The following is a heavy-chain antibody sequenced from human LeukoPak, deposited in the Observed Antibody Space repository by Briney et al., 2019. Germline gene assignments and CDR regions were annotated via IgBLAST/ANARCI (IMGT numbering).Heavy chain of an antibody. V-gene: IGHV4-30-2*01. CDR1: GGSISSGGYS. CDR2: IYHSGST. CDR3: ARAQYYYDSSGPFDY. J-gene: IGHJ4*02. Sequence: SQTLSLTCAVSGGSISSGGYSWRWIRQPPGKGLEWIGYIYHSGSTYYNPSLKSRVTISVDRSKNQFSLKLSSVTAADTAVYYCARAQYYYDSSGPFDYWGQGTLVTVSS. D-gene: IGHD3-22*01.